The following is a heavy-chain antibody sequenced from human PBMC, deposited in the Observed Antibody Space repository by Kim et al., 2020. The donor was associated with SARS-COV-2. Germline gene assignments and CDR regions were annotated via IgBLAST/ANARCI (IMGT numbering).Heavy chain of an antibody. CDR3: ARNGMAMIAAGTFDI. J-gene: IGHJ3*02. D-gene: IGHD6-25*01. V-gene: IGHV1-2*02. Sequence: QKLQGRVTMTRDTSISTAYMELSRLRSDDTAVYYCARNGMAMIAAGTFDIWGQGTMVTVSS.